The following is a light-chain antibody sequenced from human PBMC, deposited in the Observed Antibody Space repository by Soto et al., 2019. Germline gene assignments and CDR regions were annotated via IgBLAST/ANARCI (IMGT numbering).Light chain of an antibody. CDR2: DNN. Sequence: QSVLTQPPSVSGAPGQRVTISCTGSSSNIGAGYDVHWYQQLPGTAPKLLIYDNNNRPSGIPDRFSGSKSGTSASLAITGLQAEDEADYSCQSYDRSLSGYVFGTGTKLTVL. J-gene: IGLJ1*01. CDR3: QSYDRSLSGYV. CDR1: SSNIGAGYD. V-gene: IGLV1-40*01.